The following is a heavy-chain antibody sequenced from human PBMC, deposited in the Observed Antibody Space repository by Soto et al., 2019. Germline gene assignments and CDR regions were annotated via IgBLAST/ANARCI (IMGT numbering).Heavy chain of an antibody. CDR2: IYHSGST. D-gene: IGHD6-19*01. V-gene: IGHV4-4*02. J-gene: IGHJ5*02. CDR1: GGSTSSSNW. CDR3: ARCSTIAVADNWFDP. Sequence: ETLSLTCAVSGGSTSSSNWWSWVRQPPGKGLEWIGEIYHSGSTNYNPSLKSRVTISVDKSKNQFSLKLSSVTAADTAVYYCARCSTIAVADNWFDPWGQGTLVTVSS.